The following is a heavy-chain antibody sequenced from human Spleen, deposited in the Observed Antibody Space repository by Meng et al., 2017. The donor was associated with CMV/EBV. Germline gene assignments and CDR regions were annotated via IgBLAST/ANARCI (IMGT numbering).Heavy chain of an antibody. CDR1: GFTFSSYS. D-gene: IGHD2-2*01. J-gene: IGHJ4*02. V-gene: IGHV3-21*01. CDR2: ISSSSSYI. CDR3: AKDCSSTSCLDY. Sequence: EGQLGESGGGLVQPGGSLRLSCGASGFTFSSYSMNWVRQAPGKGLEWVSSISSSSSYIYYADSVKGRFTISRDNAKNSLYLQMNSLRAEDTAVYYCAKDCSSTSCLDYWGQGTLVTVSS.